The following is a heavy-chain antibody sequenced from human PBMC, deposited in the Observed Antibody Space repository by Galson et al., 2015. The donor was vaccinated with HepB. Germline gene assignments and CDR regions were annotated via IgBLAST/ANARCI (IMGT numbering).Heavy chain of an antibody. CDR2: ISAYNGNT. V-gene: IGHV1-18*04. CDR3: ARARYCSAKPGLHCGGGWFDP. D-gene: IGHD2-15*01. Sequence: SVKVSCKASGYTFTSYGISWVRQAPGQGLEWMGWISAYNGNTNYAQKLQGRVTMTTDTSTSTAYMELRSLRSDDTAVYYCARARYCSAKPGLHCGGGWFDPWGQGTLVTVPS. J-gene: IGHJ5*02. CDR1: GYTFTSYG.